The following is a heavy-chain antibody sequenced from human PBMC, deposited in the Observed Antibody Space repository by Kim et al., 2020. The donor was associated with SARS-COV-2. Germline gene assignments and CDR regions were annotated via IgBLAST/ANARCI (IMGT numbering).Heavy chain of an antibody. Sequence: ASVKVSCKASGYTFTSYGISWVRQAPGQGLEWMGWISAYNGNTNYAQKLQGRVTMTTDTSTSTAYMELRSLRSDDTAVYYCARTPLGVWGSYRYSDYWGQGTLVTVSS. V-gene: IGHV1-18*04. J-gene: IGHJ4*02. CDR3: ARTPLGVWGSYRYSDY. D-gene: IGHD3-16*02. CDR2: ISAYNGNT. CDR1: GYTFTSYG.